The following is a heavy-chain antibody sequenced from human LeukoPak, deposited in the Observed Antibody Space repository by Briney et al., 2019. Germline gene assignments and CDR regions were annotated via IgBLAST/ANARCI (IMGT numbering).Heavy chain of an antibody. V-gene: IGHV4-59*12. Sequence: SETLSLTCTVSGGSISSYYWSWIRQPPGKGLEWIGYIYYSGSTNYNPSLKSRVTISVDTPKNQFSLKLSSVTAADTAVYYCARVAKQLVFYFDYWGQGTLVTVSS. D-gene: IGHD6-6*01. J-gene: IGHJ4*02. CDR1: GGSISSYY. CDR3: ARVAKQLVFYFDY. CDR2: IYYSGST.